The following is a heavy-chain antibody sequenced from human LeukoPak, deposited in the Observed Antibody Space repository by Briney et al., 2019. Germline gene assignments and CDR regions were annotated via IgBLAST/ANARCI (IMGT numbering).Heavy chain of an antibody. D-gene: IGHD6-6*01. J-gene: IGHJ4*02. V-gene: IGHV4-30-4*08. CDR1: GGSISSGGYY. CDR2: IYNSGST. CDR3: ARDGGASSRNFDY. Sequence: SQTLSLTCTVSGGSISSGGYYWNWIRQPPGKGLEWIGYIYNSGSTYYNPSLKSRVTISVDTSKNQFSLKLSPVTAADTAVYYCARDGGASSRNFDYWGQGTRVTVSS.